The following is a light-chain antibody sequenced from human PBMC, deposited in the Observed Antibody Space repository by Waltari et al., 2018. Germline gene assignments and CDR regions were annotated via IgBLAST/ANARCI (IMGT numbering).Light chain of an antibody. CDR1: QTIRSC. CDR3: QQYNSYPWT. Sequence: DIQMTQSPSTLSASVGDRVTITCRASQTIRSCLTWYQQKPGKAPNLLIYKASILEGGVPSMFSGSGSGTEFTLTINSLQPDDFATYYCQQYNSYPWTFGQGTKVEIK. J-gene: IGKJ1*01. CDR2: KAS. V-gene: IGKV1-5*03.